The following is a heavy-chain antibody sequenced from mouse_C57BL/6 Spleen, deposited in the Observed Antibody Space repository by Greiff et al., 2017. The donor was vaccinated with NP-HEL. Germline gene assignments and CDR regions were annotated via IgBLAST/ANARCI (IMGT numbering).Heavy chain of an antibody. CDR3: AKTPYDGYYDAMDY. CDR2: IYPGDGDT. J-gene: IGHJ4*01. V-gene: IGHV1-82*01. D-gene: IGHD2-3*01. CDR1: GYAFSSSW. Sequence: QVQLQQSGPELVKPGASVKISCKASGYAFSSSWMNWVKQRPGKGLEWIGRIYPGDGDTNYNGKFKGKATLTADKSSSTAYMQLISLTSEDSAVYFCAKTPYDGYYDAMDYWGQGTSVTVSS.